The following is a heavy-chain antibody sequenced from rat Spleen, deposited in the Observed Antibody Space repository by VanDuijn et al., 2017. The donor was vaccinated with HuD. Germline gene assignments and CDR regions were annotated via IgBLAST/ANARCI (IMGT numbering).Heavy chain of an antibody. CDR2: MWNGGGT. Sequence: QVQLKESGPDLVQLTQTLSITCTVSGFSLTTYNVHWVRQPPGKGLEWMGAMWNGGGTDYNSALKSRLSISRDTSKSQVFLKMNSLQSEDTAIYFCSRDEYRYNWGFGYWGQGTLVTVSS. V-gene: IGHV2-1*01. CDR1: GFSLTTYN. J-gene: IGHJ3*01. D-gene: IGHD1-5*01. CDR3: SRDEYRYNWGFGY.